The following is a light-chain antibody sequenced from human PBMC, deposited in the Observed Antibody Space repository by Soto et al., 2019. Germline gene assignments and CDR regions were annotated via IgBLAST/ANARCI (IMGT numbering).Light chain of an antibody. V-gene: IGLV2-11*01. Sequence: QPVLTQPRSVSGSPGQSVTISCAGASSDVGGYNYVSWYQEHPGKAPKLILYNVNERPSGVPDRFSGSKSGNTASLTISGLQAEDEADYHCCSYAGSYAVVFGGGTKVTVL. CDR1: SSDVGGYNY. CDR3: CSYAGSYAVV. J-gene: IGLJ2*01. CDR2: NVN.